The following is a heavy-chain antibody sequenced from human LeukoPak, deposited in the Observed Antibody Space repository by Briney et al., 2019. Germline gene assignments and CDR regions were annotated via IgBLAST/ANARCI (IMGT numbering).Heavy chain of an antibody. CDR3: ARAGLDYDII. V-gene: IGHV4-59*01. J-gene: IGHJ4*02. CDR1: GGSMYSYY. Sequence: PSETLSLTCTVSGGSMYSYYWSWIRQPPGKGLEWIGYIYYSGSTNYNPSLKSRVTISVDTSKNQFSLKLSSVTAADTAVYYCARAGLDYDIIWGQGTLVTVSS. D-gene: IGHD3-22*01. CDR2: IYYSGST.